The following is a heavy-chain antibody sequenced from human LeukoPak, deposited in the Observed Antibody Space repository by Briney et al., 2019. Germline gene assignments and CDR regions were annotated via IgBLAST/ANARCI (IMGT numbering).Heavy chain of an antibody. CDR2: IYYSGST. Sequence: SETLSLTCTVSGGSISSSSYYWSWIRQPPGKGLEWIGYIYYSGSTNYNPSLKSRVTISVDTSKNQFSLKLSSVTAADTAVYYCARDQREHYDYVWGSYRHNWFDPWGQGTLVTVSS. V-gene: IGHV4-61*01. CDR3: ARDQREHYDYVWGSYRHNWFDP. J-gene: IGHJ5*02. D-gene: IGHD3-16*02. CDR1: GGSISSSSYY.